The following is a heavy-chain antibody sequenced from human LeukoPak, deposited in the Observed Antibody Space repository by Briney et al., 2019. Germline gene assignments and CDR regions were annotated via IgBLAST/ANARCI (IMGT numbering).Heavy chain of an antibody. CDR2: INSDGSST. D-gene: IGHD3-10*01. CDR1: GFTFSSYW. CDR3: ARPPPYGSGSYPPPDY. J-gene: IGHJ4*02. Sequence: GGSLRLSCAASGFTFSSYWMHWVRQAPGKGLVWVSRINSDGSSTSYADSVKGRFTISRDNAKNSLYLQMNSLRAEDTAVYYCARPPPYGSGSYPPPDYWGQGTLVTVSS. V-gene: IGHV3-74*01.